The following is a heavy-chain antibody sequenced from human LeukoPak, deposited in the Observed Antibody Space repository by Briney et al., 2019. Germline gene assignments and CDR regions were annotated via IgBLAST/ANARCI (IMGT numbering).Heavy chain of an antibody. Sequence: SETLSLTCTVSGGSISSSSYYWGWIRQPPGKGLEGIGSIYYSGSTYYNPSLKSRVTISVDTSKNQSSLKLSSVTAADTAVYYCARKEYSSSHYFDYWGQGTLVTVSS. CDR3: ARKEYSSSHYFDY. D-gene: IGHD6-6*01. CDR2: IYYSGST. J-gene: IGHJ4*02. V-gene: IGHV4-39*01. CDR1: GGSISSSSYY.